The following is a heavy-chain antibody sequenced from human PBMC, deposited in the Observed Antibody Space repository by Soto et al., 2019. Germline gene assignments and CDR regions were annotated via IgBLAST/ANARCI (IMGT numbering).Heavy chain of an antibody. Sequence: GGSLRLSCAASGFTFSGSAMHWVRQASGKGLEWVGRIRSKANSYATAYAASVKGRFTISRDDSKNTAYLQMNSLKTEDTAVYYCTRQPDYDILTGYSKGFDPWGQGTLVTVSS. CDR2: IRSKANSYAT. D-gene: IGHD3-9*01. V-gene: IGHV3-73*01. CDR3: TRQPDYDILTGYSKGFDP. J-gene: IGHJ5*02. CDR1: GFTFSGSA.